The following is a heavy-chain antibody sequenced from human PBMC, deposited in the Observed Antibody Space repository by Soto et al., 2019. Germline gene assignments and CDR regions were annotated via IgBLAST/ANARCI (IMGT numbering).Heavy chain of an antibody. Sequence: QVQLVQSGAEVKKTGSSVKVSCKASGGTFSSYAISWVRQAPGQGLEWMGGIIPIFGTANYAQKFQGRVTITADESTSTAYMELSSLRSDDTAVYYCARDSSSLSYYGMDVWGQGTTVTVSS. CDR1: GGTFSSYA. V-gene: IGHV1-69*01. J-gene: IGHJ6*02. CDR3: ARDSSSLSYYGMDV. D-gene: IGHD6-13*01. CDR2: IIPIFGTA.